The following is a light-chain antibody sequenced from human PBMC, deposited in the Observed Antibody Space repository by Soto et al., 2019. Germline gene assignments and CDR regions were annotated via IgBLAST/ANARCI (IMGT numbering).Light chain of an antibody. V-gene: IGKV1-39*01. Sequence: DIQMTQSPSSLSASVGDRVTITCLASQSISSCLNWYQQKPGKAPKLLIYAASSLQGRVPSRFSGSGSGTDFTLTISSLQPEDFATYYCQQSYSTPWTFGQGTKVEIK. CDR1: QSISSC. J-gene: IGKJ1*01. CDR2: AAS. CDR3: QQSYSTPWT.